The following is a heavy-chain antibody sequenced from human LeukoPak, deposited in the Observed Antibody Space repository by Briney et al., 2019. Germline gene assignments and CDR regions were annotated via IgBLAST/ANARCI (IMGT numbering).Heavy chain of an antibody. CDR2: IWYDGSNK. J-gene: IGHJ6*03. V-gene: IGHV3-30*02. Sequence: RGSLRPSCAASGFTFSSYGMYWVREAPGKGLEWVAFIWYDGSNKYYADSVKGRFTVSRDNSKNTLYLQMKSLRAEDTAVYYCAKGGGYEAQYYYYYLDVWGKGTTVTISS. CDR1: GFTFSSYG. D-gene: IGHD5-12*01. CDR3: AKGGGYEAQYYYYYLDV.